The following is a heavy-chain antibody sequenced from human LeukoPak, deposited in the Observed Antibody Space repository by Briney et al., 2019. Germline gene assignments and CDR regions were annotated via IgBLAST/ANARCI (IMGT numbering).Heavy chain of an antibody. V-gene: IGHV1-24*01. J-gene: IGHJ4*02. D-gene: IGHD3-3*01. CDR3: ATQSRSYDFWSGYNY. Sequence: ASVKVSCKVSGYTLTELSMHWVRQAPGKGLEWMGGFDPEDGETIYAQKFQGRVTMTEDTSTDTAYMELSSLRSEDTAVYYCATQSRSYDFWSGYNYWGQGTLVTVSS. CDR2: FDPEDGET. CDR1: GYTLTELS.